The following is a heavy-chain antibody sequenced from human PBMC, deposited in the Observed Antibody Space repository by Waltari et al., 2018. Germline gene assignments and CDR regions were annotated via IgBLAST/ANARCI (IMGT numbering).Heavy chain of an antibody. CDR3: AKDLTVMISYNFDY. CDR2: ISGSGDNR. CDR1: GFTFSHFA. J-gene: IGHJ4*02. Sequence: EVTLVESGGGLVQPGGSLRLSCAASGFTFSHFALSWVRQAPGKGREWGSSISGSGDNRYSADSLQGRFTVSRDNSKDTVYLQVNSLTAEDTAVYYCAKDLTVMISYNFDYWGQGTLVTVSS. V-gene: IGHV3-23*04. D-gene: IGHD2-8*01.